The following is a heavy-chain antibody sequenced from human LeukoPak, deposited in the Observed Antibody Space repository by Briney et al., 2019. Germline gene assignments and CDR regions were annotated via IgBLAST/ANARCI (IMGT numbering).Heavy chain of an antibody. CDR3: ARDMSSSPMAAASDY. V-gene: IGHV3-21*01. CDR2: ISSSSSYI. CDR1: GFTFSSYS. D-gene: IGHD6-13*01. J-gene: IGHJ4*02. Sequence: PGGSLRLSCAASGFTFSSYSMNWVRQAPGKGLEWVSSISSSSSYIYYADSVKGRFTISRDNAKNSLYLQMNSLRAEDTAVYYCARDMSSSPMAAASDYWGQGTLVTVSS.